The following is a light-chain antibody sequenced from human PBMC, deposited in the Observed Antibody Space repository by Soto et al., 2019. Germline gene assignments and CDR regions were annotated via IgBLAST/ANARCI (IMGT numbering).Light chain of an antibody. CDR2: SNN. V-gene: IGLV1-47*02. J-gene: IGLJ2*01. CDR1: SSDVGGYNY. CDR3: SAWDESLNSVV. Sequence: QSVLTQPASVSGSPGQSITISCTGTSSDVGGYNYVSWYQQNPGRAPKLLIYSNNQRPSGVPDRFSGSKSDTSASLAISGLRSEDEADYYCSAWDESLNSVVFGGGTKVTVL.